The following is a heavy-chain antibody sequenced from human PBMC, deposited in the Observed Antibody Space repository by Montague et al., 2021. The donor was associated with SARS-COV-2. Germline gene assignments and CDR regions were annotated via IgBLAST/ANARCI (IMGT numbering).Heavy chain of an antibody. CDR2: ISSSGSTI. D-gene: IGHD3-3*01. CDR3: ARGGTYYDFWSGYYNYYYGMDV. CDR1: GFTFSSYE. J-gene: IGHJ6*02. V-gene: IGHV3-48*03. Sequence: SLRLSYAASGFTFSSYEMNWVRQAPGKGLEWVSYISSSGSTIYYADSVKGRFTISRDNAKNSLYLQMNSLRAEDTAVYYCARGGTYYDFWSGYYNYYYGMDVWGPGTTAPGSS.